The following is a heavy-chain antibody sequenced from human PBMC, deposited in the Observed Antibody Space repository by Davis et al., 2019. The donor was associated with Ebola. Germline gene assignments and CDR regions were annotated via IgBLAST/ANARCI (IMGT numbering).Heavy chain of an antibody. CDR2: LGTSADT. Sequence: GESLKISCAASGFVFRNYVMSWVRQAPGKGLEWVSTLGTSADTYYADSVKGRFTISRDNSKNTLYLQMNGLRVEDTAIYYCARGLFDNYYAMDVWGKGTPVIVSS. CDR1: GFVFRNYV. J-gene: IGHJ6*04. CDR3: ARGLFDNYYAMDV. V-gene: IGHV3-23*01. D-gene: IGHD3-9*01.